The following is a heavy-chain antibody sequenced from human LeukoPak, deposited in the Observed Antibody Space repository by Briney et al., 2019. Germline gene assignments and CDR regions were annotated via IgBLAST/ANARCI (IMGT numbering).Heavy chain of an antibody. J-gene: IGHJ6*02. D-gene: IGHD3-3*01. Sequence: GGSLRLSCAASGFTVSSNYMSWVRQAPGKGLEWVSVIYSGGSKNYADSVKGRFTISRDNSKNTLYLQMNSLRAEDTAVYYCARFTNYDFWSGYLAFSRYGMDVWGQGTTVTVSS. CDR3: ARFTNYDFWSGYLAFSRYGMDV. V-gene: IGHV3-53*01. CDR1: GFTVSSNY. CDR2: IYSGGSK.